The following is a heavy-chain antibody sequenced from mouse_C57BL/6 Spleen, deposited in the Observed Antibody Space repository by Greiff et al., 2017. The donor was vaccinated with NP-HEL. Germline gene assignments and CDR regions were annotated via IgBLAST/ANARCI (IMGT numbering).Heavy chain of an antibody. D-gene: IGHD2-4*01. J-gene: IGHJ2*01. Sequence: QVQLQQPGAELVMPGASVKLSCKASGYTFTSYWMHWVKQRPGQGLEWIGEIDPSDSYTNYNQKFKGKSKLSVDKASSTAYMQLRSLTSEDSAVYYCASPAHYDYDQFDYWGQGTTLTVSS. CDR2: IDPSDSYT. CDR1: GYTFTSYW. CDR3: ASPAHYDYDQFDY. V-gene: IGHV1-69*01.